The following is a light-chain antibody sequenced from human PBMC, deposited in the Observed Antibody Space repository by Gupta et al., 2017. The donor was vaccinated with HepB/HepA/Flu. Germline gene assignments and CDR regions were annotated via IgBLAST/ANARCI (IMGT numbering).Light chain of an antibody. Sequence: QSVLTQPPSVSGAPGPRVTISCTGSSSNIGAGYDVHWYQQLPATAPNLLISGNSNRPSGVPDRFSGSKSGTSASLAITGLQAEEEADYYCQSYDSSLSGRGVFGGGTKLTVL. J-gene: IGLJ2*01. CDR3: QSYDSSLSGRGV. CDR2: GNS. CDR1: SSNIGAGYD. V-gene: IGLV1-40*01.